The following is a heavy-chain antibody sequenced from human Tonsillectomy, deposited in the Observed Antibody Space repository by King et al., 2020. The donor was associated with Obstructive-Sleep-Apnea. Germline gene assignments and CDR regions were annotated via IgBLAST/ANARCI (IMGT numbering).Heavy chain of an antibody. D-gene: IGHD4-17*01. CDR1: GFTFSIYA. CDR3: AKDFGDYEFDY. V-gene: IGHV3-23*04. Sequence: VQLVESGGGLVQPGGSLRLSCAASGFTFSIYAMSWVRQAPGKGLEWVSAISGSGDRTYYADSVKGRFTISRDNSQNTLYLQMNSLRAEDTAVYYCAKDFGDYEFDYWGQGTLVTVSS. CDR2: ISGSGDRT. J-gene: IGHJ4*02.